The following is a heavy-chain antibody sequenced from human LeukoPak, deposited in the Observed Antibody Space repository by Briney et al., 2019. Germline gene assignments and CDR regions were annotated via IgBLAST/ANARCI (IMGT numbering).Heavy chain of an antibody. J-gene: IGHJ3*02. D-gene: IGHD2-15*01. CDR2: ISGNGDST. CDR3: ALYCSGGSCYSMGGAFDT. CDR1: GFTFRRYD. V-gene: IGHV3-23*01. Sequence: PGGSLRLSCAASGFTFRRYDMSWVRQAPGKGLEWVSAISGNGDSTYYVDSVKGRFTISRDNSKNTLYLQMNSLRAEDTAVYYCALYCSGGSCYSMGGAFDTWGQGTVVTVSS.